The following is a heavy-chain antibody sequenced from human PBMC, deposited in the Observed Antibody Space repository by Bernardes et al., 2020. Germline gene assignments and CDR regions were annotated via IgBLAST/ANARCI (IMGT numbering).Heavy chain of an antibody. CDR1: DGSVSSSSYY. V-gene: IGHV4-39*01. CDR3: ARHGYCSGGSCYPPADFDF. Sequence: SETLSLTCAVSDGSVSSSSYYWGWIRQPPGKGLEWIGSIYYSGSTYYNPSLKSRVTISVDTSKNQFSLKLSSVTAADTAVYYCARHGYCSGGSCYPPADFDFWGQGTLVTVSS. CDR2: IYYSGST. J-gene: IGHJ4*02. D-gene: IGHD2-15*01.